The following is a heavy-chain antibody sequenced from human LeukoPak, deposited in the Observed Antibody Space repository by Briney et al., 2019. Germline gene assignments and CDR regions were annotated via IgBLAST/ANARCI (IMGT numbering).Heavy chain of an antibody. Sequence: GGSLRLSCAASGNYWMHWIRQAPGKGLVWVSHINSDGSWTSYADSVKGRFTISKDNAKNTVYLQMNSLRAEDTAVYYCVSFYETYWGRGTLVTVSS. V-gene: IGHV3-74*01. D-gene: IGHD2/OR15-2a*01. CDR2: INSDGSWT. CDR1: GNYW. CDR3: VSFYETY. J-gene: IGHJ4*02.